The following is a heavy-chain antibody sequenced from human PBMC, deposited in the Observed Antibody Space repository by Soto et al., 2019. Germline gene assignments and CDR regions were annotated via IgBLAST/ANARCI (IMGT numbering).Heavy chain of an antibody. D-gene: IGHD3-3*01. CDR2: IKSKTDGGTP. J-gene: IGHJ3*02. CDR3: TTDRMGGFFGHGAFDI. Sequence: GGSLRLSCAASGFTFSNAWMSWVRQAPGKGLEWVGRIKSKTDGGTPDYAAPVKGRITISRDDSKNTLYLQMNSLKTEDTAVYYCTTDRMGGFFGHGAFDIWGQGTMVTVSS. V-gene: IGHV3-15*01. CDR1: GFTFSNAW.